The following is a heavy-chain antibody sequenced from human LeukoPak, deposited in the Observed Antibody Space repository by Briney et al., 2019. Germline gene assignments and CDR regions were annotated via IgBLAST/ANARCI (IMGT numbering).Heavy chain of an antibody. J-gene: IGHJ6*02. V-gene: IGHV3-23*01. CDR1: GFTVSSNY. CDR3: AKDSERGTSPYYYGMDV. D-gene: IGHD5-24*01. Sequence: GGSLRLSCAASGFTVSSNYMSWVRQAPGKGLEWVSAISGSGGSTYYADSVKGRFTISRDNSKNTLHLQMNSLRAEDTAVYYCAKDSERGTSPYYYGMDVWGQGTAVTVS. CDR2: ISGSGGST.